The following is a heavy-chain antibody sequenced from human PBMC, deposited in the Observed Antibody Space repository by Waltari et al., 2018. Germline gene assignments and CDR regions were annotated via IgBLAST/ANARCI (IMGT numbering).Heavy chain of an antibody. D-gene: IGHD6-6*01. V-gene: IGHV3-7*01. CDR3: ARYSSSAYFDY. CDR1: GFPFSSSW. CDR2: IKQDGSEK. Sequence: VQLVESGGGLVQPGGSLRLSCAASGFPFSSSWMSWVRQAPGKGLEWVANIKQDGSEKYYVDSVKGRFTISRDNAKNSLYLQMNSLRAEDTAVYYCARYSSSAYFDYWGQGTLVTVSS. J-gene: IGHJ4*02.